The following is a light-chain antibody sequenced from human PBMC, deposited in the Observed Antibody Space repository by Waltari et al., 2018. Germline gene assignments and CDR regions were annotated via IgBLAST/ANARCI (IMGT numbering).Light chain of an antibody. V-gene: IGLV2-14*03. CDR3: SSYTRSHTRV. CDR2: DVS. J-gene: IGLJ1*01. CDR1: SSDVGGYNY. Sequence: QSALTQPASVSGSPGQWITISCTGSSSDVGGYNYVSWYQQHPGKAPTILIYDVSNRPSGGAHRFTGSKSGNTASLTISGLQAEDEADYCCSSYTRSHTRVFGTGTKVTVL.